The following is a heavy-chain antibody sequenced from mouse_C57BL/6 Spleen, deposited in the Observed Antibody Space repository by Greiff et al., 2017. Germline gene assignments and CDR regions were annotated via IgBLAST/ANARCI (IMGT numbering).Heavy chain of an antibody. CDR3: ASLGAGFAY. V-gene: IGHV1-69*01. CDR2: IDPSDSYT. CDR1: GYTFTSYW. D-gene: IGHD2-10*02. J-gene: IGHJ3*01. Sequence: QVQLQQPGAELVMPGASVKLSCKASGYTFTSYWMHWVKQRPGQGLEWIGEIDPSDSYTNYNQKFKGKSTLTVDKSSSTAYMQLSSLTSEDSAVYYGASLGAGFAYWGQGTLVTVSA.